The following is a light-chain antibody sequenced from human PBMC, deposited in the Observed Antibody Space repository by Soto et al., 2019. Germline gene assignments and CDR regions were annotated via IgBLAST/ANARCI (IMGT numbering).Light chain of an antibody. J-gene: IGKJ1*01. Sequence: DILMTQSPDSLAVSLGERATINCKSSQAVLYSSNNKNYLAWYQQKPGQPPKLLISWASTRESGVPDRFSGSGSGTDFTLTISSLEPEDFAVYYCQQYGSSPSFGQGTKVDIK. CDR2: WAS. CDR1: QAVLYSSNNKNY. CDR3: QQYGSSPS. V-gene: IGKV4-1*01.